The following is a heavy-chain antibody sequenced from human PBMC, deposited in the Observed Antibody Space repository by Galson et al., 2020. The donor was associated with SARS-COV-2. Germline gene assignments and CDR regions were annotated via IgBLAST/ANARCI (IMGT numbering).Heavy chain of an antibody. CDR1: GYTFTNND. J-gene: IGHJ6*03. Sequence: ALVKVSCKTSGYTFTNNDIHWLRQASGQGLEWMGWMNPNTGRTASAQTFRGRITMTGNSDLSTAYMELTSLRSEDTALYYCARVAVGAYYYIDVWGTGTTVTVSS. CDR3: ARVAVGAYYYIDV. D-gene: IGHD3-16*01. CDR2: MNPNTGRT. V-gene: IGHV1-8*01.